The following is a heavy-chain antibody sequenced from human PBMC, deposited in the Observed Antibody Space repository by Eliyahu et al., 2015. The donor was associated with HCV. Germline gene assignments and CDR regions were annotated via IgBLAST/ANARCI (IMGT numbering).Heavy chain of an antibody. CDR3: ARLWVLTGSHFDH. D-gene: IGHD3-9*01. Sequence: HLQLQESGPGLLRPSETLSLTCTVPGDSLKSSPHYWAWIRQPPGKGPGGIGAIYYTGTIYDSPSLGSRTTMSVDTSQNQFSLNLRSLTAADTAVYYCARLWVLTGSHFDHWGQGNLVIVSA. V-gene: IGHV4-39*01. CDR1: GDSLKSSPHY. CDR2: IYYTGTI. J-gene: IGHJ4*02.